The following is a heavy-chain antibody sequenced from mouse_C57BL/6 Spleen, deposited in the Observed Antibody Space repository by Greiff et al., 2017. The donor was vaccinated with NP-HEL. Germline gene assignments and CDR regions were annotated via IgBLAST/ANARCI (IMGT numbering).Heavy chain of an antibody. D-gene: IGHD2-10*01. J-gene: IGHJ4*01. CDR1: VYTFTSYW. V-gene: IGHV1-5*01. CDR3: TGTYYGNYAMDY. CDR2: IYPGNSDT. Sequence: EVQLQQSGTVLARPGASVKMSCKTSVYTFTSYWMHWVKQRPGQGLEWIGAIYPGNSDTSYNQKFKGKAKLTAVTSASTAYMELSSLTNEDSAVYYCTGTYYGNYAMDYWGQGTSVTVSS.